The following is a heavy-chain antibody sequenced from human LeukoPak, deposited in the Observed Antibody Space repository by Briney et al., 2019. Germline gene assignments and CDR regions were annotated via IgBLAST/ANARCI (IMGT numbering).Heavy chain of an antibody. CDR3: ASGYSYGSGIDY. Sequence: ASVKVSCKASGGTFSSYAISWVRQAPGQGFEWMGGIIPIFGTANYAQKFQGRVTITADESTSTAYMELSSLRSEDTAVYYCASGYSYGSGIDYWGQGTLATVSS. J-gene: IGHJ4*02. CDR1: GGTFSSYA. CDR2: IIPIFGTA. V-gene: IGHV1-69*01. D-gene: IGHD5-18*01.